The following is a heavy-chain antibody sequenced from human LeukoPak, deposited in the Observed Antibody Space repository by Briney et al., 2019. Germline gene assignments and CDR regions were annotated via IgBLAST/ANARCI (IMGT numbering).Heavy chain of an antibody. V-gene: IGHV3-23*01. J-gene: IGHJ4*02. CDR1: GFTFSSFV. CDR3: VLRGGATDY. Sequence: GGSLRLSCAASGFTFSSFVLNWVRQAPGKGLEWVSTISGSGGTTYYADSVKGRFTISRDNSKNTLYLQMNSLRAEDTAVYYCVLRGGATDYWGQGALVTVSS. CDR2: ISGSGGTT. D-gene: IGHD3-16*01.